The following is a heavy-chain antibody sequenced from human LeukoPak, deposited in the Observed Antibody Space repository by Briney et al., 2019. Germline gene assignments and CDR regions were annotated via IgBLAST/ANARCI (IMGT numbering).Heavy chain of an antibody. D-gene: IGHD3-3*01. J-gene: IGHJ5*02. CDR2: ISWNSGSI. CDR1: GFTFDDYA. CDR3: AKDSGYDFWSGYNWFDP. Sequence: PGRSLRLSCAASGFTFDDYAMHWVRHAPGKGLEWVSGISWNSGSIGYADSVKGRFTISRDNAKNPLYLQMNSLRAEDTALYYCAKDSGYDFWSGYNWFDPWGQGTLVTVSS. V-gene: IGHV3-9*01.